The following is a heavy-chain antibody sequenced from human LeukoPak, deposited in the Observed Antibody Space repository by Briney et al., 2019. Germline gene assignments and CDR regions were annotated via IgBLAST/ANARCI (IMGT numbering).Heavy chain of an antibody. D-gene: IGHD3-3*01. J-gene: IGHJ6*02. CDR1: GGSISSYY. V-gene: IGHV4-59*01. CDR3: ARSGYPSSYYYYYYGMDV. CDR2: IYYSGST. Sequence: PSETLSLTCTVSGGSISSYYWSWIRQPPGKGLEWIGYIYYSGSTNYNPSLKSRVTISVDTSKNQFSLKLSSVTAADTAVYYCARSGYPSSYYYYYYGMDVWGQGTTVTVSS.